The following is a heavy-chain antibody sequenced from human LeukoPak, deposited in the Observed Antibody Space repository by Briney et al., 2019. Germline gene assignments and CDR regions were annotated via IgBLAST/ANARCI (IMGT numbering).Heavy chain of an antibody. CDR2: ISGSGGST. CDR1: GFTFSSYA. J-gene: IGHJ4*02. CDR3: AKVKNFRSSSWYMYYFDY. Sequence: GGSLRLSCAASGFTFSSYAMSWVRQAPGKGLEWVSAISGSGGSTYYADSVKGRFTISRDNSKNTLYLQMNSLRAEDTAVYYCAKVKNFRSSSWYMYYFDYWGQGTLVTVSS. V-gene: IGHV3-23*01. D-gene: IGHD6-13*01.